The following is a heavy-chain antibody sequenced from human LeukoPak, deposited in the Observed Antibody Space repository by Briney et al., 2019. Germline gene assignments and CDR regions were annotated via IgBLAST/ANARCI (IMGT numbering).Heavy chain of an antibody. Sequence: LGESLQISCQGSGSPFTSYWIGWVRQVNGKGLEWMGTIYPGDSDTRYSPSFQGQVTIAADKSISTAYLQWSSLKASDTAMYYCARPGSSGWYDYWGQGTLVTVSS. CDR2: IYPGDSDT. D-gene: IGHD6-19*01. V-gene: IGHV5-51*01. CDR1: GSPFTSYW. J-gene: IGHJ4*02. CDR3: ARPGSSGWYDY.